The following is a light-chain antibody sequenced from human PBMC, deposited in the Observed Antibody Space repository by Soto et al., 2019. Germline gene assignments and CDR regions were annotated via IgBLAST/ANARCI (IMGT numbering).Light chain of an antibody. J-gene: IGKJ5*01. CDR3: QQYNTWPPIT. CDR1: QNVRSN. CDR2: GAS. Sequence: EIVMTQSPATLSVSPGERATLSCRASQNVRSNLAWYQQKPGQAPRLLIFGASTRATGIPARFSGTGSGTEFTLTISSLQSKDFAVYYCQQYNTWPPITFGQGTRLEIK. V-gene: IGKV3-15*01.